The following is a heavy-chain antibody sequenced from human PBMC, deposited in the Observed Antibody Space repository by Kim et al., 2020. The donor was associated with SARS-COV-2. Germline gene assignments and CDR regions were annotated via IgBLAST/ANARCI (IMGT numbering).Heavy chain of an antibody. CDR1: GGSFSGYY. CDR3: ARSGYSYGSGVWYYGMDV. Sequence: SETLSLTCAVYGGSFSGYYWSWIRQPPGKGLEWIGEINHSGSTNYNPSLKSRVTISVDTSKNQFSLKLSSVTAADTAVYYCARSGYSYGSGVWYYGMDV. D-gene: IGHD5-18*01. V-gene: IGHV4-34*01. J-gene: IGHJ6*01. CDR2: INHSGST.